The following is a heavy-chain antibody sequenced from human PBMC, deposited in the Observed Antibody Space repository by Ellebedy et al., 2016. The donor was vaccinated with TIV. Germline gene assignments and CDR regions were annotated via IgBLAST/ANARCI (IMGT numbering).Heavy chain of an antibody. Sequence: PGGSLRLSCAASGFTFSTYAMHWVRQAPGKGLEWVAIISYDGNNKYYADSVKGRFTISSDNSKNTLYLQMNSLRAEDTAVYYRARCPHQLRSSFYYGMDVWGQGTTVTVSS. CDR1: GFTFSTYA. D-gene: IGHD4-23*01. V-gene: IGHV3-30-3*01. CDR3: ARCPHQLRSSFYYGMDV. CDR2: ISYDGNNK. J-gene: IGHJ6*02.